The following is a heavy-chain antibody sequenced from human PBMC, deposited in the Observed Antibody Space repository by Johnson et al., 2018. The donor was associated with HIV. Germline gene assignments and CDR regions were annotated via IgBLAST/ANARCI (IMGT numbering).Heavy chain of an antibody. Sequence: QVQLVESGGGVVQPGRSLRLSCAASGFTFSSYAMHWVRKSPGKGLEWVAVISYDGSNKYYADSVKGRFTISRDNSKNPLYLQMNSLRAEDTAVYNCARVYSGSSAHAFDIWGQGTMVTVSS. CDR3: ARVYSGSSAHAFDI. CDR1: GFTFSSYA. D-gene: IGHD6-6*01. V-gene: IGHV3-30*04. J-gene: IGHJ3*02. CDR2: ISYDGSNK.